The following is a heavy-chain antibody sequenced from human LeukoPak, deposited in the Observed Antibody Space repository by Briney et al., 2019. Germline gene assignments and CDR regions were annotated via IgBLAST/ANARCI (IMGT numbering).Heavy chain of an antibody. J-gene: IGHJ4*02. CDR2: INHSGST. Sequence: GSLRLSCAASGFTFSTYAMSWARQAPGKELEWIGEINHSGSTNYNPSLKSRVTISVDTSKNQFSLKLSSVTAADTAVYYCARVAGAPDYWGQGTLVTVSS. CDR3: ARVAGAPDY. V-gene: IGHV4-34*01. CDR1: GFTFSTYA. D-gene: IGHD6-19*01.